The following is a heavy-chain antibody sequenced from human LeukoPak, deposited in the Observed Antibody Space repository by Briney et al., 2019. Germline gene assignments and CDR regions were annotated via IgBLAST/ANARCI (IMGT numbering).Heavy chain of an antibody. CDR2: IYTSGST. CDR1: GNSISSGYYY. J-gene: IGHJ4*02. Sequence: SETLSLTCTVSGNSISSGYYYWSWIRQPAGKGLEWIGRIYTSGSTTYNPSLKSRVTISGDTSENQFSLRLSSVTAADTAVYYCARASYSYDISGWVPFDYWGQGTLVTVSS. D-gene: IGHD3-22*01. V-gene: IGHV4-61*02. CDR3: ARASYSYDISGWVPFDY.